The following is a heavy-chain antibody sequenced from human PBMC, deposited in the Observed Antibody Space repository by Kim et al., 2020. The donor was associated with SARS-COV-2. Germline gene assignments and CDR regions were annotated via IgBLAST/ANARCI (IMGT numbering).Heavy chain of an antibody. D-gene: IGHD3-3*01. CDR3: ARVNRGFWSGFRGSVFDI. V-gene: IGHV4-59*01. Sequence: KSRVTISVDTSKNQFSLKLSSVTAADTAVYYCARVNRGFWSGFRGSVFDIWGQGTMVTVSS. J-gene: IGHJ3*02.